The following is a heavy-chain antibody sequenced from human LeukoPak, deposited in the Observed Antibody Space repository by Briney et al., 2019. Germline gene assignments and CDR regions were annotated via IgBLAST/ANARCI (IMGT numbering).Heavy chain of an antibody. CDR3: VRHCPNSGRHWFDP. Sequence: GGSLGLSCAASGFTFSSYWMHWARQAPGKGLVWVSRIDSDGNSAVYADSVKGRFTISRDNAKNTLYLQINSLRVEDTAVYYCVRHCPNSGRHWFDPWGQGTLVTVSS. V-gene: IGHV3-74*01. CDR2: IDSDGNSA. J-gene: IGHJ5*02. D-gene: IGHD4-23*01. CDR1: GFTFSSYW.